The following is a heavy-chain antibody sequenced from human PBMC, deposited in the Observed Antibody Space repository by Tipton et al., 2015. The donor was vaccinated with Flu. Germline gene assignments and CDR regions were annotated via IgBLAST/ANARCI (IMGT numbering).Heavy chain of an antibody. Sequence: QLVQSGAEVKKPGASVKVSCKASGYTFTSYGISWVRQAPGQGLEWMGWISVYNGNTNYAQKFQGRVTMTTDTSTSTAYMELRSRGSADTAVYFCAGYGYGPGGGDYFDYWGQGSLVTVSS. V-gene: IGHV1-18*01. CDR1: GYTFTSYG. J-gene: IGHJ4*02. CDR2: ISVYNGNT. D-gene: IGHD3-10*01. CDR3: AGYGYGPGGGDYFDY.